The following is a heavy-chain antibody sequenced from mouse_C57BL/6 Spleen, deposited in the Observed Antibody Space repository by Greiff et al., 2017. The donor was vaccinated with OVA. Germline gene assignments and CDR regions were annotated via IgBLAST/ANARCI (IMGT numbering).Heavy chain of an antibody. V-gene: IGHV5-4*01. CDR2: ISDGGSYT. J-gene: IGHJ2*01. CDR3: ARDEDSKDYFDY. CDR1: GFTFSSYA. Sequence: DVMLVESGGGLVKPGGSLKLSCAASGFTFSSYAMSWVRQTPEKRLEWVATISDGGSYTYYPDNVKGRFTISRDNAKNNLYLQMSHLKSEDTAMYYCARDEDSKDYFDYWGQGTTLTVSS. D-gene: IGHD2-5*01.